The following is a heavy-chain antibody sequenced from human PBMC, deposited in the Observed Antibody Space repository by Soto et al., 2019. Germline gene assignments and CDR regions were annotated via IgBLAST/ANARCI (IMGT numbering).Heavy chain of an antibody. J-gene: IGHJ6*02. CDR3: ARAVTTNYYYYGMDV. CDR1: GGSISSSNW. CDR2: IYHSGST. V-gene: IGHV4-4*02. Sequence: SETLSLTCAVSGGSISSSNWWSWFLQPPGKGLEWIGEIYHSGSTNYNPSLKSRVTISVDKSKNQFSLKLSSVTAADTAVYYCARAVTTNYYYYGMDVWGQGTTVTVSS. D-gene: IGHD4-17*01.